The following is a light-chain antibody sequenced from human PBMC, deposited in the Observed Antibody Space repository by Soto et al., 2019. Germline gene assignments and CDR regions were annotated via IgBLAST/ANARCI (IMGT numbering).Light chain of an antibody. CDR3: QQRYSTTIT. V-gene: IGKV1-39*01. CDR1: QSISSY. CDR2: AAS. Sequence: DIQMTQSPSSLSASVGDRVTITRRASQSISSYLNWYQQKPGKDPKLLIYAASSLQSGVPSRFSGSGSGTDFNLTISSLQTEDFATYECQQRYSTTITFGQGTRLEIK. J-gene: IGKJ5*01.